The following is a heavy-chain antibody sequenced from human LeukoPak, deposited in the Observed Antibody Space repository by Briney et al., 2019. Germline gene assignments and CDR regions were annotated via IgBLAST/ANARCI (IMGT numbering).Heavy chain of an antibody. CDR3: ARDYFVRSLYYYYMDV. D-gene: IGHD3-10*01. V-gene: IGHV4-61*02. CDR2: IYTSGST. Sequence: SQTLSLTCTVSGGSISSVSYYWSWIRQPDGKGLEWIGRIYTSGSTNYNPSLKSRVTISVDTSKNQFSLKLSSVTAADTAVYYCARDYFVRSLYYYYMDVWGKGTTVTVSS. CDR1: GGSISSVSYY. J-gene: IGHJ6*03.